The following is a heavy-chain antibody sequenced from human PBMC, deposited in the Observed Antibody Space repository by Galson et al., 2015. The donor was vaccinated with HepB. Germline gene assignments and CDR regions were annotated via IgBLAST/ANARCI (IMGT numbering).Heavy chain of an antibody. CDR3: ARAHTVTTAPPDY. CDR1: GFTFSSYG. J-gene: IGHJ4*02. CDR2: IWYDGSNK. V-gene: IGHV3-33*01. Sequence: SLRLSCAASGFTFSSYGMHWVRQAPGKGLEWVAVIWYDGSNKYYADSVKGRFTISRDNSKSTLYLQMNSLRAEDTAVYYCARAHTVTTAPPDYWGQGTLVTVSS. D-gene: IGHD4-11*01.